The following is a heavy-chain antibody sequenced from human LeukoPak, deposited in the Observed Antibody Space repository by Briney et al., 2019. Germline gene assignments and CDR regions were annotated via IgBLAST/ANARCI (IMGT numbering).Heavy chain of an antibody. CDR2: IDHSGST. D-gene: IGHD3-10*02. CDR1: GGSISSSNW. CDR3: ARDRSVRGVIYY. V-gene: IGHV4-4*02. J-gene: IGHJ4*02. Sequence: SETLSLTCAVSGGSISSSNWWSWVRQPPGKGLEWIGEIDHSGSTNYNPSLKSRVTISVDKSKNQFSLKLSSVTAADAAVYHCARDRSVRGVIYYWGQGTLVTVSS.